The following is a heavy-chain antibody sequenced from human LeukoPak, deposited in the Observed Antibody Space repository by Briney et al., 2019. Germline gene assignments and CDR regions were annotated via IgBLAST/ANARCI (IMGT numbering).Heavy chain of an antibody. Sequence: TGGSLRLSCAASGFTFDDYGMSWVRHAPGKGLEWVSGINWNGGSTGYADSVKGRFTISRDNSKNTLYLQMNSLRAEDTAVYYCAKDRVTMGYFDYWGQGTLVTVSS. CDR1: GFTFDDYG. CDR2: INWNGGST. J-gene: IGHJ4*02. V-gene: IGHV3-20*04. D-gene: IGHD3-10*01. CDR3: AKDRVTMGYFDY.